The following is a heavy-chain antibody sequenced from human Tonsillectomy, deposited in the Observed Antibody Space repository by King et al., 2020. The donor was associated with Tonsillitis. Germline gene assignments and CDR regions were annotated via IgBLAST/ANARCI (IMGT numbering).Heavy chain of an antibody. V-gene: IGHV2-26*01. CDR1: GFSLSNARMG. J-gene: IGHJ3*02. Sequence: TLQESGPVLVKPTETLTLTCTVSGFSLSNARMGVSWIRQPPGKALEWLAHIFSNDEKSYITSLKSRLTISKDTSKSQVVLTMTNMDPVDTATYYCARRAGYSSSWYYAFDIWGQGTMVTVSS. D-gene: IGHD6-13*01. CDR2: IFSNDEK. CDR3: ARRAGYSSSWYYAFDI.